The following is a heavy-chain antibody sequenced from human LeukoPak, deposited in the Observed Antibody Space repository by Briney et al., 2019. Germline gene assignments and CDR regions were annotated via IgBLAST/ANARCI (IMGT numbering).Heavy chain of an antibody. J-gene: IGHJ4*02. V-gene: IGHV4-34*01. Sequence: SETLSLTCAVYGGSFSGYYWSWIRQPPGKGLEWIGEINHSGSTNYNPSLKSRVTISVDTSKNQFSLKLSSVTAADTAVYYCARLIGSGYPFNYWGQGTLVTVSS. CDR3: ARLIGSGYPFNY. CDR1: GGSFSGYY. D-gene: IGHD3-22*01. CDR2: INHSGST.